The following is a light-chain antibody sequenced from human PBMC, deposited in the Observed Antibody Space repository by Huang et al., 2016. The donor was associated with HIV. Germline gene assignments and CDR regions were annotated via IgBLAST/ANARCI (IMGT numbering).Light chain of an antibody. V-gene: IGKV3-15*01. Sequence: DIVMTQSPATLSVSQGERATLSCRASQSVSSNLAWYQQKPGQAPRLLIYGASTRATGIPARFSGSWSGTEFTLTISSLQSEDFAVYYCQQNNNWPPLFTFGPGTKVDIK. CDR3: QQNNNWPPLFT. CDR2: GAS. CDR1: QSVSSN. J-gene: IGKJ3*01.